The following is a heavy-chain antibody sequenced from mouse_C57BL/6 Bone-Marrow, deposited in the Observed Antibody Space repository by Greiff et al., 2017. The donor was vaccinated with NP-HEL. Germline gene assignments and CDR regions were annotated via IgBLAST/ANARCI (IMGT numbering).Heavy chain of an antibody. CDR1: GFNITDDY. CDR3: TTLGTYGYFDV. D-gene: IGHD4-1*01. Sequence: VQLQQSGAELVRPGASVKLSCTASGFNITDDYMHWVKQRPEQGLEWIGWIDPENGDTEYASKFQGKATITADTSSNTAYLQLSSLTSEDTAVYYCTTLGTYGYFDVWGTGTTVTVSS. V-gene: IGHV14-4*01. CDR2: IDPENGDT. J-gene: IGHJ1*03.